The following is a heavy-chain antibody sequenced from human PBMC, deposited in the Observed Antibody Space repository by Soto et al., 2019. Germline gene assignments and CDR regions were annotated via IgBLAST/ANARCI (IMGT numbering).Heavy chain of an antibody. Sequence: ASVKVSCKASGYTFTSYAMHWVRQAPGQRLEWMGWINAGNGNTKYSQKFQGRVTITRDTSASTAYMELSSLRSEDTAVYYCARALTGLALTEDAFDIWGQGTMVTVSS. J-gene: IGHJ3*02. CDR2: INAGNGNT. CDR1: GYTFTSYA. V-gene: IGHV1-3*01. D-gene: IGHD7-27*01. CDR3: ARALTGLALTEDAFDI.